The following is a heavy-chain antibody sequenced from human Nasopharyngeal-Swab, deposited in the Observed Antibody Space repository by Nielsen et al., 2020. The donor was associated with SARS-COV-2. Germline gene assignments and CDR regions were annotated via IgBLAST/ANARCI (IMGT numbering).Heavy chain of an antibody. D-gene: IGHD2-15*01. V-gene: IGHV3-48*02. CDR1: GFTFSSYS. Sequence: GESLKISCAASGFTFSSYSMNWVRQAPGKGLEWVSYISSSSSTIYYADSVKGRFTISRDNAKNSLYLQMNSLRDEDTAVYYCAKRLAGYCSGGSCPRGWYFDLWGRGTLVTVSS. CDR3: AKRLAGYCSGGSCPRGWYFDL. J-gene: IGHJ2*01. CDR2: ISSSSSTI.